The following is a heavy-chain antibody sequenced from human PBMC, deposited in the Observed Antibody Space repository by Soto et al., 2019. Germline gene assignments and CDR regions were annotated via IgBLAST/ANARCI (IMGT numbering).Heavy chain of an antibody. J-gene: IGHJ5*02. V-gene: IGHV1-8*01. CDR1: GYTFTSYD. CDR3: ARGIKYGAYSRWFDP. CDR2: MNPNSGNT. D-gene: IGHD4-17*01. Sequence: ASVKVSCKASGYTFTSYDINWVRQATGQGLEYLGWMNPNSGNTAYVQKFQGRVTMTWDTSITTACMELSSLRSEDTAVYFCARGIKYGAYSRWFDPWGQGTLVTVSS.